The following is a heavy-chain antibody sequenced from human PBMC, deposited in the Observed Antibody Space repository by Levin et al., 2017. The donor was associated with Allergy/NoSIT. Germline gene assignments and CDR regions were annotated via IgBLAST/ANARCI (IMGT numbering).Heavy chain of an antibody. J-gene: IGHJ6*02. D-gene: IGHD6-13*01. CDR1: GFTFDDYA. Sequence: LSLTCAASGFTFDDYAMHWVRQAPGKGLEWVSGISWNSGSIGYADSVKGRFTISRDNAKNSLYLQMNSLRAEDTALYYCAKEVAAAGMFGYYGMDVWGQGTTVTVSS. CDR3: AKEVAAAGMFGYYGMDV. V-gene: IGHV3-9*01. CDR2: ISWNSGSI.